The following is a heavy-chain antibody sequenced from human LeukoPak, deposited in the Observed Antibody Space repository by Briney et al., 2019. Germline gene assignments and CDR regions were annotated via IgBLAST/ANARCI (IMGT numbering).Heavy chain of an antibody. V-gene: IGHV3-30*19. Sequence: GGSLRLSCAASGFTFSSYAMHWVRQAPGKGLEWVAVISYDGSNKYYADSVKGRFTISRDNSKNTLYLQVNSLRAEDTAVYYCARDSEGYSSSWFPYYYYGMDVWGQGTTVTVSS. D-gene: IGHD6-13*01. CDR2: ISYDGSNK. CDR1: GFTFSSYA. CDR3: ARDSEGYSSSWFPYYYYGMDV. J-gene: IGHJ6*02.